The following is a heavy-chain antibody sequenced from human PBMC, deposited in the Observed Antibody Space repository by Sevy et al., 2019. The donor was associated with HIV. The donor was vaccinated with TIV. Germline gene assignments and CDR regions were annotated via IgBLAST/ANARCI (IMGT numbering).Heavy chain of an antibody. CDR3: ARVDPYSEFGDF. J-gene: IGHJ6*02. V-gene: IGHV1-18*01. CDR1: GYTLNDYG. CDR2: VTTYKYST. Sequence: ASVKVSCKASGYTLNDYGISWVRQAPGQGLAWIGWVTTYKYSTNYPQNFQGRVTLTTDTSTNTAYMELRSLRSDDTAVYYCARVDPYSEFGDFWGQGTTVTVSS. D-gene: IGHD3-3*01.